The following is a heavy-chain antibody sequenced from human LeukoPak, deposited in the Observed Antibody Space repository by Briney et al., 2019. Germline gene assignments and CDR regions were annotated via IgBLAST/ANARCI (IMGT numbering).Heavy chain of an antibody. V-gene: IGHV3-23*01. J-gene: IGHJ4*02. CDR3: AKFLPTHIVVANYYFDY. Sequence: GGSLILSCSATVVTFSSDAMSGGRQAPGKGLEWVSAISGSGGSAYYADSVKGRFTISRDNSKNTLYLQMNSLRAEDTAVYYCAKFLPTHIVVANYYFDYWGQGTLVTVSS. CDR1: VVTFSSDA. CDR2: ISGSGGSA. D-gene: IGHD2-21*01.